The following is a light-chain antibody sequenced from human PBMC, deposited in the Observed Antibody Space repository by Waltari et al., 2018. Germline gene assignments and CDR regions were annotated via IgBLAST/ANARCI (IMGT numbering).Light chain of an antibody. J-gene: IGKJ1*01. CDR1: QSVGKY. CDR3: QKYVNLPAT. V-gene: IGKV3-20*01. Sequence: EIVLTQSPGTLSLSPGERATLSCRASQSVGKYLAWYQQKPGQAPRLLMYDGSTRATGIPDRFSGSGSGTDFSLTISRLEPEDFAVYYCQKYVNLPATFGQGTKVEIK. CDR2: DGS.